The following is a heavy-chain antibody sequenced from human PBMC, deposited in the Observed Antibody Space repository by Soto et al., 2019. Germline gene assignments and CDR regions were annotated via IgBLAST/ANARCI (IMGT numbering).Heavy chain of an antibody. CDR2: IWYDGSNK. CDR3: SRDFHRLNDYYDVEFAFDI. CDR1: GFTFGSYG. V-gene: IGHV3-33*01. D-gene: IGHD3-22*01. J-gene: IGHJ3*02. Sequence: PGGSLRLSCAASGFTFGSYGMHWVRQAPGKGLEWVAVIWYDGSNKYYADYVKGRFTISRDNSKNTLYLQMNSLRAEDTAVYYCSRDFHRLNDYYDVEFAFDIWGQGTMVTVSS.